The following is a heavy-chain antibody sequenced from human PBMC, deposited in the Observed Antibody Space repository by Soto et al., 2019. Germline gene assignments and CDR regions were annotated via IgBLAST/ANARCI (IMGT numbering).Heavy chain of an antibody. CDR3: ASLDGYASKYFEL. CDR1: GGSISSYY. V-gene: IGHV4-59*08. J-gene: IGHJ2*01. CDR2: IYYSGST. D-gene: IGHD5-12*01. Sequence: QVQLQESGPGLVKPSETLSLTCTVSGGSISSYYWSWIRQPPGKGLEWIGYIYYSGSTNYNPSRKSRVTISVDTSKNLFSLKLSSVTAADTAVYYCASLDGYASKYFELWCRGTLVTVSS.